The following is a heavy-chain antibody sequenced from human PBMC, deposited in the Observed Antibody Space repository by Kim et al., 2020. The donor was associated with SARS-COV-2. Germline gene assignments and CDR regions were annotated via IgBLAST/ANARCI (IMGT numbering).Heavy chain of an antibody. V-gene: IGHV4-31*03. Sequence: SETLSRTCTVSGGSISSGAYYWSWIRQHPGKGLEWIGYIYYSGNSYYNPSLKSRVTMSVDTSKNQFSLKLTSVTAADTAVYYCARKDYGLDVWGQGTTVTVSS. CDR3: ARKDYGLDV. J-gene: IGHJ6*02. CDR1: GGSISSGAYY. CDR2: IYYSGNS.